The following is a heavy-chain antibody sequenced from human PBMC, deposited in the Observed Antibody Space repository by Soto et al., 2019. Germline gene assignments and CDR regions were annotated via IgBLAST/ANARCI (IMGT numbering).Heavy chain of an antibody. J-gene: IGHJ4*02. Sequence: KPSETLSLTCTVSGDSISGGNCYWTWIRQHPGRGLEWIGYIYYTGTTHYSPSLQSRVTMSVDTSKNQISLTLTSLTPADTAVYFCARLYTYGYYHFDHWGQGTLVTVSS. D-gene: IGHD3-22*01. V-gene: IGHV4-31*03. CDR2: IYYTGTT. CDR1: GDSISGGNCY. CDR3: ARLYTYGYYHFDH.